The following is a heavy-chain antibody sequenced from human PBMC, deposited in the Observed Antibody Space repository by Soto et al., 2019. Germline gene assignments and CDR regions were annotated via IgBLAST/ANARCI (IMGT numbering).Heavy chain of an antibody. CDR3: ASRNFVVGATLFDY. J-gene: IGHJ4*02. CDR2: INPNNGGT. D-gene: IGHD1-26*01. V-gene: IGHV1-2*02. Sequence: QVQLVQSGAEVKKPGASVKVSCKASGYTFTGYYIHWVRQAPGQGLEWMGWINPNNGGTNSAQKFQGRVTMTRDTSISTAYMELSSLRSDDTAVYYCASRNFVVGATLFDYWGQGTLVTVSS. CDR1: GYTFTGYY.